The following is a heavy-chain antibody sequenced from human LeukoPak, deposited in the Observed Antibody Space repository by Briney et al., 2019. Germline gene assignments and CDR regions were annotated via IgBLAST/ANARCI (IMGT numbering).Heavy chain of an antibody. V-gene: IGHV3-21*01. Sequence: GSLGLSCAASGFTFSSYSMNWVRQAPGKGLEWVSSISSSSSYIYYADSVKGRFTISRDNAKNSLYLQMNSLRAEDTAVYYCASVCSSTSCYPDPWGQGTLVTVSS. CDR3: ASVCSSTSCYPDP. CDR2: ISSSSSYI. J-gene: IGHJ5*02. CDR1: GFTFSSYS. D-gene: IGHD2-2*01.